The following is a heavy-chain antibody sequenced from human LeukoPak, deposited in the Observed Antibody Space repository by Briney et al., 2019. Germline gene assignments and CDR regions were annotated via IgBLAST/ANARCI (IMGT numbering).Heavy chain of an antibody. Sequence: PGRSLRLSCAASGFTFNNYGMHWVRQAPGKGLEWVAMIWYDGSNEYYAESVKGRFTISRDNSKNTLYLQMSSLRAEDTAVYSCARGSYSQASGLDYWGQGTLVIVSS. CDR2: IWYDGSNE. CDR3: ARGSYSQASGLDY. J-gene: IGHJ4*02. V-gene: IGHV3-33*01. D-gene: IGHD5-18*01. CDR1: GFTFNNYG.